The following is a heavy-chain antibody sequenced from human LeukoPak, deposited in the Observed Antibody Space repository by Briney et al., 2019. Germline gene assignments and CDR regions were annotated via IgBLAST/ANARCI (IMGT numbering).Heavy chain of an antibody. D-gene: IGHD6-19*01. CDR1: GCRFTSYW. CDR2: IYPGDSDT. CDR3: ARHRPVAGFFDY. Sequence: GESLKISCKGSGCRFTSYWIGWVRQLPGKGLEWMGIIYPGDSDTRYSPSFQGQVTISADKSISTAYLQWSSLKASDTAMYYCARHRPVAGFFDYWGQGTLVTVSS. J-gene: IGHJ4*02. V-gene: IGHV5-51*01.